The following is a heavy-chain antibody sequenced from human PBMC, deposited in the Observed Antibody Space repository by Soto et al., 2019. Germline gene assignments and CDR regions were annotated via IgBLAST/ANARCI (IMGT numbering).Heavy chain of an antibody. J-gene: IGHJ4*02. V-gene: IGHV4-34*01. CDR2: INHSGST. Sequence: SETLSLTCAVYDGSFSGYYWSWIRQPPGKGLEWIGEINHSGSTNYNPSLKSRVTISVDTSKNQFSLKLSSVTAADTAVYYCARSGRITIFGVVRRFDYWGQGTLVTVS. D-gene: IGHD3-3*01. CDR1: DGSFSGYY. CDR3: ARSGRITIFGVVRRFDY.